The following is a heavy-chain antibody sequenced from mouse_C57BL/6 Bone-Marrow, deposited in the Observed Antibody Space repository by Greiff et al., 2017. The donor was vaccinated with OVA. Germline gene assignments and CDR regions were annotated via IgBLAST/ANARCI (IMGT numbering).Heavy chain of an antibody. CDR2: IYPGSGST. J-gene: IGHJ2*01. V-gene: IGHV1-55*01. D-gene: IGHD1-1*01. CDR1: GYTFTSYW. CDR3: ARSGGYYGVFDY. Sequence: VKLQQPGAELVKPGASVKMSCKASGYTFTSYWITWVKQRPGQGLEWIGDIYPGSGSTNYNEKFKSKATLTVDTSSSTAYMQLSSLTSEDSAVYYCARSGGYYGVFDYWGQGTTLTVSS.